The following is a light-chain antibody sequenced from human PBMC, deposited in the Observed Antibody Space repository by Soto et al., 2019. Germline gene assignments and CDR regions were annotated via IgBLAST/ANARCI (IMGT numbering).Light chain of an antibody. CDR3: QQRRRG. J-gene: IGKJ3*01. V-gene: IGKV3-11*01. Sequence: EIVLTRSPATLSLSPGERATLSCRASQSVSSYLAWYQQKPGQAPRLLTYDASNRATGIPARFSGSGSGKDFTLTISSLEPEDFAVYHCQQRRRGFGPGTKVDIK. CDR1: QSVSSY. CDR2: DAS.